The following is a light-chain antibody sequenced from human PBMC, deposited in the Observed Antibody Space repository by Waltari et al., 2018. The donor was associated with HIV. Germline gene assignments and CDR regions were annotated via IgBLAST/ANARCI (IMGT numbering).Light chain of an antibody. CDR2: EVT. Sequence: QSALTQPPSAPGSPGQSVTLSCTGTSGDVGGYNCVTWYQQHPDKAPKLMIYEVTKRPSGVPDRFSGSKSGNTASLTISGLQAEDEADYYCSSYAGSNTFVFGTGTKVTVL. CDR3: SSYAGSNTFV. J-gene: IGLJ1*01. V-gene: IGLV2-8*01. CDR1: SGDVGGYNC.